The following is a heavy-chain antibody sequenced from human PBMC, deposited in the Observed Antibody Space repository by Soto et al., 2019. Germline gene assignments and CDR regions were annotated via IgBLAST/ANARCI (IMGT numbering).Heavy chain of an antibody. Sequence: GESLKISCEVSGYSFASYWISWVRQMPGKGLEWMGKIDPRDSYPRYSPSFQGHVTISADKSISTAYLQWSSLKASDTAMYYCARHGSTGIVLVPVAFKDYYSSYGMVFRGQGTTVTVSS. CDR3: ARHGSTGIVLVPVAFKDYYSSYGMVF. V-gene: IGHV5-10-1*01. D-gene: IGHD2-2*01. J-gene: IGHJ6*02. CDR1: GYSFASYW. CDR2: IDPRDSYP.